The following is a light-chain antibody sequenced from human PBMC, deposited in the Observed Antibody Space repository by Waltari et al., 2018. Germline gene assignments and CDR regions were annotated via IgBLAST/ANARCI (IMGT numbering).Light chain of an antibody. J-gene: IGLJ2*01. CDR1: RSDVGGYEY. Sequence: QSALTQPRSVSGSPGQSVTISCTGSRSDVGGYEYVSWYQQHPGKAPKLIIYDVTKRPSGVPDRFSGSKSGNTASLTISGLQAEDEADFSCCSYAGIYTLIFGGGTKLTVL. CDR2: DVT. V-gene: IGLV2-11*01. CDR3: CSYAGIYTLI.